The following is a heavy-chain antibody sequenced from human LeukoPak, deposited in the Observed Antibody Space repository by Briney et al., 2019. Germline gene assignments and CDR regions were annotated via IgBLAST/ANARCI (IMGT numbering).Heavy chain of an antibody. V-gene: IGHV3-23*01. D-gene: IGHD6-13*01. CDR2: ISGSGGST. CDR1: GFTFSSYG. J-gene: IGHJ4*02. CDR3: ARGNTGYSSSWRFDY. Sequence: GGSLRLSCAASGFTFSSYGMSRVRQAPGKGLEWVSAISGSGGSTYYADSVKGRFTISRDNSKNTLYLQMNSLRAEDTAVYYCARGNTGYSSSWRFDYWGQGTLVTVSS.